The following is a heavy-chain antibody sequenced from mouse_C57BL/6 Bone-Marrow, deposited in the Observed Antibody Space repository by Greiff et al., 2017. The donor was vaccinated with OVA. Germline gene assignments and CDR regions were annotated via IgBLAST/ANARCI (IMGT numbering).Heavy chain of an antibody. J-gene: IGHJ3*01. CDR2: IDPENGDT. V-gene: IGHV14-4*01. D-gene: IGHD4-1*02. Sequence: EVKLQQSGAELVRPGASVKLSCTASGFNIKDDYMHWVKQRPEQGLEWIGWIDPENGDTEYASKFQGKATITADTSSNTAYLQLSSLTSEDTAVYYCTLNWDGAWFAYWGQGTLVTVSA. CDR1: GFNIKDDY. CDR3: TLNWDGAWFAY.